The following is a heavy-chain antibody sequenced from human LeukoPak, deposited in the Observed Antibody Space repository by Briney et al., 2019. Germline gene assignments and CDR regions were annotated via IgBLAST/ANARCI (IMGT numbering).Heavy chain of an antibody. V-gene: IGHV1-2*02. J-gene: IGHJ4*02. CDR2: INPNSSGT. CDR3: ARVNGYGDNSPFDY. CDR1: GYTFTDYF. Sequence: ASVKVSCKASGYTFTDYFKHWVRQAPGQGLEWMGWINPNSSGTDYAQKFQGRVTMTRDTSISTAYMELSRLRSDDTAMYYRARVNGYGDNSPFDYWGQGTLVTVSS. D-gene: IGHD4-23*01.